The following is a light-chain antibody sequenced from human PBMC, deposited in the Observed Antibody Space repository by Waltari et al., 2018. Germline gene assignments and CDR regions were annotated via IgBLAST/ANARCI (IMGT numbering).Light chain of an antibody. CDR3: QSYDSSLSGSV. CDR2: GNG. CDR1: SSNIGAGYD. J-gene: IGLJ7*01. V-gene: IGLV1-40*01. Sequence: QSVLTQPPSVSGAPGQRVTISCTGRSSNIGAGYDVHWYQQLPGTAPKLLIYGNGNRPSGVPDRFSGSKSGTSASLAITGLQAEDEADYYCQSYDSSLSGSVFGGGTQLTVL.